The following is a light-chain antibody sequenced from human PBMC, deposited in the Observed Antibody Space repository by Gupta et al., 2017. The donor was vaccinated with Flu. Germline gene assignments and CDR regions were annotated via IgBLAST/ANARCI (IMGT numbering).Light chain of an antibody. CDR3: QLSDSNPQIT. Sequence: DIQMTQSPSSLSASVGDRVTITCRASQSISSYLNWYKQKPGKAPKLLIYAASSWQSGVPSRFSGSGYGTDFTLTISSRQPEDFAAYYCQLSDSNPQITFGGGTKVEIK. J-gene: IGKJ4*01. CDR2: AAS. V-gene: IGKV1-39*01. CDR1: QSISSY.